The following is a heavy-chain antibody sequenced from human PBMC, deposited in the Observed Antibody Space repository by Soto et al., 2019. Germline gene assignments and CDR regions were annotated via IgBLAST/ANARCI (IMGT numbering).Heavy chain of an antibody. J-gene: IGHJ4*02. CDR1: GGSISSGGYY. CDR3: ARYVEDDFWSGYYYFDY. CDR2: IYYSGST. Sequence: SETLSLTCTVSGGSISSGGYYWSWIRQHPGKGLEWIGYIYYSGSTYYNTSLKSRVTISVDTSKNQYSLKLSTVTAADPVVYYCARYVEDDFWSGYYYFDYWGQGTLVTVSS. V-gene: IGHV4-31*03. D-gene: IGHD3-3*01.